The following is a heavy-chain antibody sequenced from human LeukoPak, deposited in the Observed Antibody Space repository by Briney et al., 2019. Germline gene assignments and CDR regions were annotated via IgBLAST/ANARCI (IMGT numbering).Heavy chain of an antibody. CDR1: GFPFDDYA. CDR2: ISGDGGST. Sequence: GGSLRLSCAASGFPFDDYAMHWVRQAPGKGLEWVSPISGDGGSTYYADSVKGRFTISRDNSKNSLYLQMNSLRTEDTALYYCAKDKVAAAAGSYYYYGMDVWGQGTTVTVSS. CDR3: AKDKVAAAAGSYYYYGMDV. D-gene: IGHD6-13*01. J-gene: IGHJ6*02. V-gene: IGHV3-43*02.